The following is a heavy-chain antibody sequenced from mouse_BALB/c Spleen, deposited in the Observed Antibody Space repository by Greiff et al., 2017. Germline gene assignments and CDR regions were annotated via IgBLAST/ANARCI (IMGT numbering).Heavy chain of an antibody. V-gene: IGHV5-12-1*01. Sequence: EVQGVESGGGLVKPGGSLKLSCAASGFAFSSYDMSWVRQTPEKRLEWVAYISSGGGSTYYPDTVKGRFTISRDNAKNTLYLQMSSLKSEDTAMYYCARPSGDYWGQGTTLTVSS. D-gene: IGHD3-1*01. CDR2: ISSGGGST. CDR1: GFAFSSYD. CDR3: ARPSGDY. J-gene: IGHJ2*01.